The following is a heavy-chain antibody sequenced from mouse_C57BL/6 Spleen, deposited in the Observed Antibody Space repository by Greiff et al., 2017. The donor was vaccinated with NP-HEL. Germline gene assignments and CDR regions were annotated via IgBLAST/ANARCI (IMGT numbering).Heavy chain of an antibody. V-gene: IGHV1-72*01. D-gene: IGHD2-1*01. Sequence: QVHVKQPGAELVKPGASVKLSCKASGYTFTSYWMHWVKQRPGRGLEWIGRIDPNSGGTKYNEKFKSKATLTVDKPSSTAYMQLSSLTSEDSAVYYCAREAYGKRYLWNFDYWGQGTTLTVSS. CDR2: IDPNSGGT. CDR3: AREAYGKRYLWNFDY. J-gene: IGHJ2*01. CDR1: GYTFTSYW.